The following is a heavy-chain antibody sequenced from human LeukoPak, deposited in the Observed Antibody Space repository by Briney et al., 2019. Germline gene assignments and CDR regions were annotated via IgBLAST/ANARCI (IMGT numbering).Heavy chain of an antibody. Sequence: ASVKVSCKASGYTFTSYAMHWVRQAPGQRLEWMGWINAGNGNTKYSQEFQGRVTITRGTSASTAYMELSSLRSEDMAVYYCARVVKYRSGPLTDLLPYYFDYWGQGTLVTVSS. CDR3: ARVVKYRSGPLTDLLPYYFDY. D-gene: IGHD6-19*01. CDR2: INAGNGNT. V-gene: IGHV1-3*03. CDR1: GYTFTSYA. J-gene: IGHJ4*02.